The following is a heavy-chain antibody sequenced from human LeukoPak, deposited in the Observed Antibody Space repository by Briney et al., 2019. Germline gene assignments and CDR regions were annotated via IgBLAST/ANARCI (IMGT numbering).Heavy chain of an antibody. CDR2: MNPNSGNT. CDR1: GYTFTSYD. Sequence: ASVKVSCKASGYTFTSYDINWVRQATGQGLEWMGWMNPNSGNTGYAQKFQGRVTMTRNTSMSTAYMELSSLRSEDTAVYYCARSPRITIFGVVITPGIESDYWGQGTLVTVSS. V-gene: IGHV1-8*01. D-gene: IGHD3-3*01. CDR3: ARSPRITIFGVVITPGIESDY. J-gene: IGHJ4*02.